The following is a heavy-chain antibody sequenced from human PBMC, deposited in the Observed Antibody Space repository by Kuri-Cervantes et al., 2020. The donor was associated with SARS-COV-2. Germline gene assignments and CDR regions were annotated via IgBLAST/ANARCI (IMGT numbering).Heavy chain of an antibody. CDR3: ARRKYAGYMDV. V-gene: IGHV4-39*01. CDR2: IDYSGST. CDR1: GGSIISSTFY. Sequence: SETLSLTCTVSGGSIISSTFYWGWIRQPPVKGLEWIGSIDYSGSTYYNPYLKSRVTISVDTSKNQFSLKLSSVTAADTAVYYCARRKYAGYMDVWGKGTTVTVSS. D-gene: IGHD2-2*01. J-gene: IGHJ6*03.